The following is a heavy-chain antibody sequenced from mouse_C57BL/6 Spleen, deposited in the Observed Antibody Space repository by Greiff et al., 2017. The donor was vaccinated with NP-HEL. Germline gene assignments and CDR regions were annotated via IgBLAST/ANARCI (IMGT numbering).Heavy chain of an antibody. D-gene: IGHD2-4*01. V-gene: IGHV1-26*01. CDR1: GYTFTDYY. CDR2: INPNNGGT. J-gene: IGHJ3*01. CDR3: ARGYYDDDDGFAY. Sequence: EVQLQQSGPELVKPGASVKISCKASGYTFTDYYMNWVKQSHGKSLEWIGDINPNNGGTSYNQKFKGKATLTVDKSSSTAYMELRSLTSEDSAVYYCARGYYDDDDGFAYWGQGTLVTVSA.